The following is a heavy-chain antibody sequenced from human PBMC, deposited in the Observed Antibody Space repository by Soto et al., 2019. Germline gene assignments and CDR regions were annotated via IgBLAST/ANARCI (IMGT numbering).Heavy chain of an antibody. CDR1: GGTFSRYS. V-gene: IGHV1-69*08. J-gene: IGHJ6*02. CDR2: IIPIFGIA. Sequence: QVQLVQSGAEVKKPGSSVKVSCKASGGTFSRYSITWVRQAPGHGLEWIGRIIPIFGIASYAQKFQGRGTITADESTSTAYRELSSLSSADTAVYYCAREDRDRETGLVPAAIDGMDGWGQGTKVTVSS. D-gene: IGHD2-2*01. CDR3: AREDRDRETGLVPAAIDGMDG.